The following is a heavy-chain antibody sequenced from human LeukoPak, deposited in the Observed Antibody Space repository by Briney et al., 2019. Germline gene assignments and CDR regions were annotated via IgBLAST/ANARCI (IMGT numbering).Heavy chain of an antibody. CDR2: ISAYNGNT. CDR1: GYTFTSYG. D-gene: IGHD3-22*01. Sequence: GASVKVSCKASGYTFTSYGISWVRQAPGQGLEWMGWISAYNGNTNYAQKLQGRVTMTTDTSTSTAYMELRSLRSDDTAVYYCARDQYYYDSSGYKAFDIWGRGTMVTVSS. CDR3: ARDQYYYDSSGYKAFDI. V-gene: IGHV1-18*01. J-gene: IGHJ3*02.